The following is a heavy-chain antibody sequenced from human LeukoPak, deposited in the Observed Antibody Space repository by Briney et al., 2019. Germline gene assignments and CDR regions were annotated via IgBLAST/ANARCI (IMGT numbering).Heavy chain of an antibody. CDR1: GFIFSSYW. CDR3: ARVGSTSQGAEDY. Sequence: TGGSLRLSCAASGFIFSSYWMTWVRQAPGKGLEWVANIKQDGSEKYYVDSVKGRFTISRDNAKNSLYLQMNSLRAEDTAVYYCARVGSTSQGAEDYWGQGTMVTVSS. J-gene: IGHJ4*02. V-gene: IGHV3-7*03. CDR2: IKQDGSEK. D-gene: IGHD6-6*01.